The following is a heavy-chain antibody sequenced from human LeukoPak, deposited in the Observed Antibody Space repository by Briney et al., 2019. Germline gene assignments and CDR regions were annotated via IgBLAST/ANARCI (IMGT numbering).Heavy chain of an antibody. J-gene: IGHJ4*02. D-gene: IGHD5-18*01. CDR3: ARRDSNTAFDY. CDR1: GYTFARFG. V-gene: IGHV1-18*01. Sequence: ASVKISCKASGYTFARFGITWVRQAPGQGLEWMGWISPDIGNTTSAQQFQGRVILTTDTLTSTAYMDLRSLRSDDTAVYYCARRDSNTAFDYWGQGTQVSVSS. CDR2: ISPDIGNT.